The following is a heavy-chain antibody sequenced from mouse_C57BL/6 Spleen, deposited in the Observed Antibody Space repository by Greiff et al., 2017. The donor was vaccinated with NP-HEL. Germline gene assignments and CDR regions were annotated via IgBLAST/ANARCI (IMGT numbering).Heavy chain of an antibody. CDR2: ISSGGDYI. J-gene: IGHJ4*01. Sequence: EVKLVDSGAGLVKPGGSLKLSCAASGFTFSSYAMSWVRQTPEKRLEWVAYISSGGDYIYYADTVKGRFTISRDNARNTLYLQMSSLKSEDTAMYYCTRDRMDYWGQGTSVTVSS. V-gene: IGHV5-9-1*02. CDR3: TRDRMDY. CDR1: GFTFSSYA.